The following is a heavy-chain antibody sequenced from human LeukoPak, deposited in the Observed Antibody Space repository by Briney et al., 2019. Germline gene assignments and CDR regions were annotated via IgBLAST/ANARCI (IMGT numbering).Heavy chain of an antibody. CDR2: IKEDGSER. CDR1: AFIFSGHW. Sequence: GGSLRLSCEGSAFIFSGHWMNWVRQTPGKGLEWVASIKEDGSERQYVDSVKGRFSISRDNTKGSLFLQLNSLRAEDTAVYYCASIYSSSYLYYYYGMDVWGQGTTVTVSS. CDR3: ASIYSSSYLYYYYGMDV. D-gene: IGHD6-6*01. V-gene: IGHV3-7*01. J-gene: IGHJ6*02.